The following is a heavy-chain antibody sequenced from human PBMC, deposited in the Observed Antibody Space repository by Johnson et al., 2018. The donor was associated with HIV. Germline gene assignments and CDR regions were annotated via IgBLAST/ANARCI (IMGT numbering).Heavy chain of an antibody. D-gene: IGHD3-10*01. CDR2: INWNGGDT. CDR1: GFTFDDYG. V-gene: IGHV3-20*04. Sequence: EVQLVESGGGVARPGGSLRLSCAASGFTFDDYGMSWVRQAPGKGLEWVSGINWNGGDTAYADSVKGRFTISRDNAKNSLYVQMNSLRAGDSAVYYCARVGGSWMLDAFDIWGQGTVVTVSS. CDR3: ARVGGSWMLDAFDI. J-gene: IGHJ3*02.